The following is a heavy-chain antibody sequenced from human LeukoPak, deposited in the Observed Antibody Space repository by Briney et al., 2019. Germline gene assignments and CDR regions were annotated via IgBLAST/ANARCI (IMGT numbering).Heavy chain of an antibody. CDR3: AKGYPIVVVPAGGFDY. CDR2: ISYDGSNK. CDR1: GFTFGSYG. Sequence: GGSLRLSCAASGFTFGSYGMHWVRQAPGKGLEWVAVISYDGSNKYYADSVKGRFTISRDNSKNTLYLQMNSLRAEDTAVYYCAKGYPIVVVPAGGFDYWGQGTLVTVSS. D-gene: IGHD2-2*01. V-gene: IGHV3-30*18. J-gene: IGHJ4*02.